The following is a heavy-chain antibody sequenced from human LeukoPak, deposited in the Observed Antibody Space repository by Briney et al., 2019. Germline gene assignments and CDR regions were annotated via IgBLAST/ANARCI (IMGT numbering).Heavy chain of an antibody. CDR1: GGSISSYY. Sequence: SETLSLXCTVSGGSISSYYWSWIRQPPGKELEWIGYIYYSGSTNYNPSLKSRVTISVDTSKNQFSLKLSSVTAADTAVYYCARGYGSGSYYVYDWFDPWGQGTLVTVSS. D-gene: IGHD3-10*01. J-gene: IGHJ5*02. CDR3: ARGYGSGSYYVYDWFDP. V-gene: IGHV4-59*01. CDR2: IYYSGST.